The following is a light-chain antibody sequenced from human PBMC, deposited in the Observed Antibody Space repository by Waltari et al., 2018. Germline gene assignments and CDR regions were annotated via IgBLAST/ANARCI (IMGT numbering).Light chain of an antibody. CDR1: SSAVVGYNH. V-gene: IGLV2-14*03. J-gene: IGLJ3*02. CDR2: DVS. Sequence: QSALPPPASVSGSTDQSITISCRGTSSAVVGYNHISLYQQHPCKAPTLMIYDVSNRPSVVSNRFSGSKSGNTASLPISGLQAEDEADYYCSSYTRSSTLGVFGGGTKLTVL. CDR3: SSYTRSSTLGV.